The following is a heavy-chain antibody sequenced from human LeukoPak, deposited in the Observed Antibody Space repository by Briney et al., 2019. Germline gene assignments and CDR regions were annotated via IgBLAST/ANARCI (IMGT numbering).Heavy chain of an antibody. V-gene: IGHV3-21*01. CDR2: ISSSSSYI. J-gene: IGHJ6*02. CDR3: ARDLNPIAAAGDYYYGMDV. CDR1: GFTLSSYS. Sequence: GGSLRLSCAASGFTLSSYSMNWVSQAPGKGLEWVSSISSSSSYIYYADSVKGRFTISRDNAKNSLYLQMNSLRAEDTAVYYCARDLNPIAAAGDYYYGMDVWGQGTTVTVSS. D-gene: IGHD6-13*01.